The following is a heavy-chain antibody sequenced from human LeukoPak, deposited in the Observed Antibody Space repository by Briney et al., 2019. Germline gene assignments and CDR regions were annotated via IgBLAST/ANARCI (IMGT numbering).Heavy chain of an antibody. J-gene: IGHJ3*02. D-gene: IGHD6-13*01. V-gene: IGHV3-20*04. CDR2: INWNGGST. CDR1: GFTFDDYG. Sequence: GGSLRLSCAASGFTFDDYGMSWVRQAPGKGLEWVSGINWNGGSTGYADSVKGRFTISRDNSKNTLYLQMNSLRAEDTAVYYCARDHGTRAFDIWGQGTMVTVSS. CDR3: ARDHGTRAFDI.